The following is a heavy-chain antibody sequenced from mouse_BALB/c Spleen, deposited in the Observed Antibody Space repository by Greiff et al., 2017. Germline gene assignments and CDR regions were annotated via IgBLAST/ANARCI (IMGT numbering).Heavy chain of an antibody. D-gene: IGHD2-4*01. J-gene: IGHJ4*01. Sequence: EVKLMESGPELVKPGASVKISCKASGYTFTDYNMHWVKQSHGKSLEWIGYIYPYNGGTGYNQKFKSKATLTVDNSSSTDYMELRSLTSEDSAVYYCARISMITTEGYYAMDYWGQGTSVTVSS. CDR3: ARISMITTEGYYAMDY. V-gene: IGHV1S29*02. CDR2: IYPYNGGT. CDR1: GYTFTDYN.